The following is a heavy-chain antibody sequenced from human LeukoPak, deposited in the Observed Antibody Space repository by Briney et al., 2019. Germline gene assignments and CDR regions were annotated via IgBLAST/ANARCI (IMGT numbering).Heavy chain of an antibody. V-gene: IGHV4-4*07. CDR2: IYTSGST. CDR1: GGSISSYY. Sequence: SETLSLTCTVSGGSISSYYWSRIRQPAGKGLEWIGRIYTSGSTNYNPSLKSRVTMSVDTSKNQFSLKLSSVTAADTAVYYCARDLYSSSWYDWFDPWGQGTLVTVSS. CDR3: ARDLYSSSWYDWFDP. D-gene: IGHD6-13*01. J-gene: IGHJ5*02.